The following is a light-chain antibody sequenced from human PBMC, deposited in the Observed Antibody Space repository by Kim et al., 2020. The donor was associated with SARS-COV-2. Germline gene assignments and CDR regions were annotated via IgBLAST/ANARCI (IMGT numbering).Light chain of an antibody. CDR2: ENS. CDR1: RSNIGILF. J-gene: IGLJ3*02. V-gene: IGLV1-47*01. Sequence: GRRVPMSCSGCRSNIGILFVYGRQQVPGTAPKLVIHENSRRPSGVPDRFSGSKCGTSASLAISGLRSEYEGDYYGAAWDYTLHAWVFGGGTKLTVL. CDR3: AAWDYTLHAWV.